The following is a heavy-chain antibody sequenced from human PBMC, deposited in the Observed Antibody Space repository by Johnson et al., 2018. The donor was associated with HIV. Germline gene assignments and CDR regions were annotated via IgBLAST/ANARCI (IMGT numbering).Heavy chain of an antibody. CDR1: GFTVSSNY. V-gene: IGHV3-66*01. Sequence: VLLVESGGGLVQPGGSLRLSCAASGFTVSSNYMNWVRQAPGKGLEWVSVIYSGGSTFYADSVKGRFTISRDNSKNTLYLQMNNLRAEDTAVYYCAKGGEVWYGAFDVWGQGTMVTVSS. CDR2: IYSGGST. D-gene: IGHD6-13*01. CDR3: AKGGEVWYGAFDV. J-gene: IGHJ3*01.